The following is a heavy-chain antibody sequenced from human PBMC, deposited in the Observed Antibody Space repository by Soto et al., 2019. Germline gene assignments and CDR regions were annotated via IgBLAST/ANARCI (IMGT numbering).Heavy chain of an antibody. V-gene: IGHV4-39*01. D-gene: IGHD2-8*01. CDR3: ARLGGYCTTRCYGYYAMDV. Sequence: QLQLQESGPGLVKPSETLSLTCTVSGGSISSGTYSWGWIRQPPGKGLEWIGTFYYSGSTYYNPSRTGRVTSAVDTSKNQFSLKVGSVPAADTAVYYCARLGGYCTTRCYGYYAMDVWGQGTTVTVSS. CDR2: FYYSGST. CDR1: GGSISSGTYS. J-gene: IGHJ6*02.